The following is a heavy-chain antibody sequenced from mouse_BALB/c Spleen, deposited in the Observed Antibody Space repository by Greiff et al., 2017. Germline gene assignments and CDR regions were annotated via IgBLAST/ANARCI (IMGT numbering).Heavy chain of an antibody. D-gene: IGHD4-1*01. CDR2: IDPSDSYT. V-gene: IGHV1-69*02. CDR3: ARVGPLAY. Sequence: QVQLQQPGAELVKPGASVTLSCKASGYTFTSYWMHWVKQRPGQGLEWIGEIDPSDSYTNYNQKFKGKATLTVDKSSSTAYMQLSSLTSEDSAVYYGARVGPLAYWGQGTLVTVSA. CDR1: GYTFTSYW. J-gene: IGHJ3*01.